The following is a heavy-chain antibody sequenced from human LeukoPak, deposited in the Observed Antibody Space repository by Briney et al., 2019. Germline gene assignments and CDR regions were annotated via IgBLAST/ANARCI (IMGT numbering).Heavy chain of an antibody. CDR2: IYYSGST. V-gene: IGHV4-59*08. CDR1: GGSISSYY. CDR3: ARHLETWFDP. J-gene: IGHJ5*02. Sequence: PSETLSLTCTVSGGSISSYYWSWIRQPPGEGLEWIGYIYYSGSTNYNPSLKSRVTISVDTSKNQFSLKLSSVTAADTAVYYCARHLETWFDPWGQGTLVTVSS. D-gene: IGHD5-24*01.